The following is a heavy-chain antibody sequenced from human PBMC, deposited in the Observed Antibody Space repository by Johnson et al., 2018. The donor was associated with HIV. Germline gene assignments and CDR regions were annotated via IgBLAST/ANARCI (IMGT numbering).Heavy chain of an antibody. V-gene: IGHV3-30*02. CDR1: GFTFSNYG. J-gene: IGHJ3*02. CDR2: IQSDGKLK. Sequence: QMLLVESGGGVVQPGGSLTLSCAASGFTFSNYGMHWVRQAPGKGLEWVAFIQSDGKLKFYADSVKGLFTISRDKSKHALYLQRNSLRSEDTAVYYCAKPPSMGADAFDIWRQGTMVTVSS. D-gene: IGHD3-16*01. CDR3: AKPPSMGADAFDI.